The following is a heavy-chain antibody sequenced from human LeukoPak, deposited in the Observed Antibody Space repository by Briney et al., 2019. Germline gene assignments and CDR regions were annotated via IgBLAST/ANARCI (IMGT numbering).Heavy chain of an antibody. Sequence: ASVKVSCKASGYIFTAYYMYWVRQAPGQGLEWMGWINPNSGDTKYAQKFQGRVTMTRDTSINTAYMEMSSLRSDDTAVYYCAGGWYYDSTGGCYFDYWGQGTLVTVSS. D-gene: IGHD3-22*01. J-gene: IGHJ4*02. CDR3: AGGWYYDSTGGCYFDY. V-gene: IGHV1-2*02. CDR1: GYIFTAYY. CDR2: INPNSGDT.